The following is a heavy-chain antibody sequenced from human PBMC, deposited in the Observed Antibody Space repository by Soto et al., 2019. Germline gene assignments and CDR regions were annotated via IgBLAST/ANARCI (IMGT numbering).Heavy chain of an antibody. CDR3: ARKEYYFDY. D-gene: IGHD3-10*01. CDR2: ISHTGIT. Sequence: SETLSLTCTVSGGSISGYFWTWIRQPPGKGLEWIGYISHTGITNYNSSLKSRVTMSVDTSKNQFSLRVSSLTAADTAVYYCARKEYYFDYWGQGILVTVST. V-gene: IGHV4-59*01. CDR1: GGSISGYF. J-gene: IGHJ4*02.